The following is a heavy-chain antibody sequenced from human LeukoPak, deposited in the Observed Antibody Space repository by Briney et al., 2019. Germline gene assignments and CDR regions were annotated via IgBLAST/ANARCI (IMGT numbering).Heavy chain of an antibody. CDR3: AKDHSSSGENYCFDY. CDR1: GFTFSSYG. V-gene: IGHV3-30*18. D-gene: IGHD2-15*01. Sequence: PGRSLRLSCAASGFTFSSYGMHWVRQAPGKGLEWVAVISYDGSNKYYADSVKARFTISRDNSKNTLYLQMNSLRAEDTAVYYCAKDHSSSGENYCFDYWGQGTLVTVSS. J-gene: IGHJ4*02. CDR2: ISYDGSNK.